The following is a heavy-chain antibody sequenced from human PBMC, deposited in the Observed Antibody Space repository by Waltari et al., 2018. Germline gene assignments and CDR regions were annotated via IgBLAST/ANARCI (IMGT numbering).Heavy chain of an antibody. V-gene: IGHV1-69*14. CDR2: IIPIFGTA. D-gene: IGHD3-10*01. J-gene: IGHJ4*02. CDR1: GGTFSSYA. CDR3: ARDTITMVRGVMGY. Sequence: QVQLVQSGAEVKKPGSSVKVSCKASGGTFSSYAISWVRQAPGQGLEWMGGIIPIFGTANYAQKFQGRVTITADKSTSTAYMELSSRRSEDTAVYYCARDTITMVRGVMGYWGQGTLVTVSS.